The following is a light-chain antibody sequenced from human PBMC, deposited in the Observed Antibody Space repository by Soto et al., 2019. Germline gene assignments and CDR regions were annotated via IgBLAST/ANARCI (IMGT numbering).Light chain of an antibody. Sequence: QSVLTQPASVSGSPGQSITISCTGTSSDVGGYNYVSWYQQHPGKAPRFVIYDVTNRPSGVSNRFSGSKSGNTASLTISGLQAEDEADYYRSSYTTSNTRQVVFGTGTKVTVL. CDR3: SSYTTSNTRQVV. CDR2: DVT. J-gene: IGLJ1*01. CDR1: SSDVGGYNY. V-gene: IGLV2-14*01.